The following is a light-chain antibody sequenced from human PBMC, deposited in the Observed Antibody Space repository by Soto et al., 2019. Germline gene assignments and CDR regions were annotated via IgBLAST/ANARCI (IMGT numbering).Light chain of an antibody. V-gene: IGKV3D-20*02. CDR1: QSVSSSY. J-gene: IGKJ5*01. CDR2: DAF. Sequence: EVVLTQTPGNLSLSPGERATLCLMASQSVSSSYLAWYQQKPGQAPRLLIYDAFNRATGIPARFSGSGSGTDFTLIISSLEPEDFAVYYCHQRSSWPITFGQGTRLEIK. CDR3: HQRSSWPIT.